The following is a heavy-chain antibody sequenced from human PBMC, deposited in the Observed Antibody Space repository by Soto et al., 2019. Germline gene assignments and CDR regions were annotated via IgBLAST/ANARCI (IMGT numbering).Heavy chain of an antibody. CDR3: ARPGDDYGVPTGY. CDR1: GFTFSSYS. J-gene: IGHJ4*02. D-gene: IGHD4-17*01. CDR2: ISSSSSYI. V-gene: IGHV3-21*01. Sequence: GGSLRLSCAASGFTFSSYSMNWVRQAPGKGLEWVSSISSSSSYIYYADSVKGRFTISRDNAKNSLYLQMNSLRAEDTAVYYCARPGDDYGVPTGYWGQGTLVTVSS.